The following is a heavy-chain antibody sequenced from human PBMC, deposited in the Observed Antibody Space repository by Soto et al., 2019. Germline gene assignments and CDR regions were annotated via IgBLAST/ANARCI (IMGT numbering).Heavy chain of an antibody. Sequence: SETLSLTCTVSGGSISSGDYYWSWIRQPPGTGLEWIGEINHSGSTNYNPSLKSRVTISVDTSKNLFSLKLTSVTAADTAVYYCAREKITGLFDYWGQGTLVTVSS. V-gene: IGHV4-39*07. J-gene: IGHJ4*02. CDR1: GGSISSGDYY. CDR3: AREKITGLFDY. CDR2: INHSGST. D-gene: IGHD2-8*02.